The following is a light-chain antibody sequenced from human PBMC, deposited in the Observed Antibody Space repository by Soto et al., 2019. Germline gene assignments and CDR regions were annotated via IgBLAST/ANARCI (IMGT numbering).Light chain of an antibody. CDR1: QNVGSN. V-gene: IGKV3-15*01. CDR3: QQYNKWPPAFT. CDR2: GAS. J-gene: IGKJ3*01. Sequence: ELGMTQSQATLSVSPGERATLSCRASQNVGSNLAWYQQKPGRPPRLLIYGASTRATGIPARFSGSGSGTEFTLTISSLQSEDFAVYYCQQYNKWPPAFTFGPGNKVDIK.